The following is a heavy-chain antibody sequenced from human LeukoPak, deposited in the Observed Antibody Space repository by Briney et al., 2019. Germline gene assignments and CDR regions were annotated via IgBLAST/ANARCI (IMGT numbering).Heavy chain of an antibody. Sequence: ASVKVSCKASGYTFTSYDINWVRQAPGQGLQWMGWMNPNSSNTGYAQKFQGRVTMARNTSISTACMELSSLRSEDTAVYYCAIPYCTNGVCSSWFDPWGQGTLVTVSS. J-gene: IGHJ5*01. CDR2: MNPNSSNT. CDR3: AIPYCTNGVCSSWFDP. CDR1: GYTFTSYD. V-gene: IGHV1-8*01. D-gene: IGHD2-8*01.